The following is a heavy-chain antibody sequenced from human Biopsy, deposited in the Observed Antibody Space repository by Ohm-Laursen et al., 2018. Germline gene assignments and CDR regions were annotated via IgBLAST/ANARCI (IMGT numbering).Heavy chain of an antibody. Sequence: TLSLTCPVSDFPLSSGAFYWSWIRQRLGKGPEWIGYIYYRWTTSFNPSLNSRVTISVDTSKNQFSLNLSSVTGADTAVYYCARHPTGFWFDPWGQGTLVTVSS. CDR3: ARHPTGFWFDP. CDR1: DFPLSSGAFY. J-gene: IGHJ5*02. CDR2: IYYRWTT. V-gene: IGHV4-30-4*01.